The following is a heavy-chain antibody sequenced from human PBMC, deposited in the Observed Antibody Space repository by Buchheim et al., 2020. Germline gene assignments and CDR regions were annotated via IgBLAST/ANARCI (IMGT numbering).Heavy chain of an antibody. CDR1: GGSFSGYY. CDR2: INHSGST. D-gene: IGHD4-11*01. CDR3: ARYSRRAPGIFDY. J-gene: IGHJ4*02. Sequence: QVQLQQWGAGLLKPSETLSLTCAVYGGSFSGYYWSWIRQPPGKGLEWIGEINHSGSTNYNPSLKSRVTISVDTSKHQFSLKLSSVTAADTAVYYCARYSRRAPGIFDYWGQGTL. V-gene: IGHV4-34*01.